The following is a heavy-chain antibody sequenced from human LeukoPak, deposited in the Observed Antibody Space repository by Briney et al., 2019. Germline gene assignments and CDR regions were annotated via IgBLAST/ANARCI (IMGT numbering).Heavy chain of an antibody. CDR1: GGTFSSYA. J-gene: IGHJ4*02. CDR3: ARAHTYYDILTGYYEFDY. Sequence: GASVKVSCKASGGTFSSYAISWVRQAPGQGLEWMGRIIPILGIANYAQKFQGRVTMTRNTSISTVYMELSSLRSEDTAVYYCARAHTYYDILTGYYEFDYWGQGTLVSVSS. D-gene: IGHD3-9*01. V-gene: IGHV1-69*04. CDR2: IIPILGIA.